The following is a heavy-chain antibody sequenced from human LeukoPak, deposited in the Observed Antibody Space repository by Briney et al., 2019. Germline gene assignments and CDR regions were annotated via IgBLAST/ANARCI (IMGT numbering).Heavy chain of an antibody. V-gene: IGHV3-66*01. CDR2: IHRDGST. CDR3: ARDGEHVLAHDF. Sequence: PSETLSLTCTVSGGSISSSSYYWGWIRQPPGKGLEWVSIIHRDGSTYYADSVKGRLTTSRDNSKNTLYIQMNSLRAEDTGVYYCARDGEHVLAHDFWGQGTLVTVSS. CDR1: GGSISSSSYY. J-gene: IGHJ4*02. D-gene: IGHD2-15*01.